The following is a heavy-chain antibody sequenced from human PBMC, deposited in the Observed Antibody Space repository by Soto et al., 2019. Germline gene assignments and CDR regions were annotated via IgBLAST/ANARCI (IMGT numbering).Heavy chain of an antibody. CDR2: IYSGGST. V-gene: IGHV3-53*01. D-gene: IGHD3-22*01. CDR1: GFTVSSNY. CDR3: ARNYDSTAGGAFDI. Sequence: EVQLVESGGGLIQPGGSLRLSCAASGFTVSSNYMSVVRQAPGKGMACVSVIYSGGSTSYADSVKGRFTISRDNSKNTLYLQMNSLRAEDTAVYYCARNYDSTAGGAFDIWGQGTMVTVSS. J-gene: IGHJ3*02.